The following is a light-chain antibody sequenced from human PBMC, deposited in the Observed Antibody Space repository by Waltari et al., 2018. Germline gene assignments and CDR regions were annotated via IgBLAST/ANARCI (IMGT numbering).Light chain of an antibody. CDR1: NFNIGGNP. Sequence: QSVATQPPSASGTPGQMVTISCSGTNFNIGGNPVNWYQQLPGTAPKLLIYNDNQRPSGVPDRFSGSKSGTSASLAISGLQSEDEADYYCAAWDDSLAGVVFGGGTHLTVL. CDR2: NDN. CDR3: AAWDDSLAGVV. V-gene: IGLV1-44*01. J-gene: IGLJ7*01.